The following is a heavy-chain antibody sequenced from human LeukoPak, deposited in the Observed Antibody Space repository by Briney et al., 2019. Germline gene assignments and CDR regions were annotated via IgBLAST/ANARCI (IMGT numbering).Heavy chain of an antibody. J-gene: IGHJ4*02. CDR3: ARRAGDYSHPYDY. D-gene: IGHD3-22*01. CDR2: IQYDGSNA. Sequence: GGSLRLSCAASGFTFTSYDMHWVRQAPGKGLEWVAYIQYDGSNAQYADSVKGRFTISRDSSKNTLYLQMNSLRAEDTAVYYCARRAGDYSHPYDYWGQGTLVTVSS. V-gene: IGHV3-30*12. CDR1: GFTFTSYD.